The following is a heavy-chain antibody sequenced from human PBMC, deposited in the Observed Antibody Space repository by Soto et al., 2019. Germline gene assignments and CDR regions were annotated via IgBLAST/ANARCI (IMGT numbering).Heavy chain of an antibody. CDR1: GFTFSSYG. J-gene: IGHJ6*02. CDR2: IWYDGSNK. D-gene: IGHD2-21*02. Sequence: GGSLRLSCAASGFTFSSYGMHWVRQAPGKGLEWVAVIWYDGSNKYYADSVKGRFTISRDNSKNTLYLQMNSLRADDTTVFYCATAGCGGDCYSYYYYGMDVWGQGTTVTVSS. V-gene: IGHV3-33*01. CDR3: ATAGCGGDCYSYYYYGMDV.